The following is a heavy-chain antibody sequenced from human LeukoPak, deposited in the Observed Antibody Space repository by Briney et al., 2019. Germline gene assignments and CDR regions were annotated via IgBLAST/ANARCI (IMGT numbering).Heavy chain of an antibody. Sequence: ASVKVSCKASGGTFSSYAISWVRQAPGQGLEWMGGIVRFSGTADYAQKFQGRVTIFADESTTTAYMELSSLRSEDTAVYYCARDQGEGYKRRWFDPWGQGTLVIVSS. D-gene: IGHD5-24*01. CDR3: ARDQGEGYKRRWFDP. J-gene: IGHJ5*02. V-gene: IGHV1-69*01. CDR2: IVRFSGTA. CDR1: GGTFSSYA.